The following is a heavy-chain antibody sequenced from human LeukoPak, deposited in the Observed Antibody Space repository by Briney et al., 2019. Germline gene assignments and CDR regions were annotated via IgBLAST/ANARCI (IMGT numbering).Heavy chain of an antibody. Sequence: SETLSLTCAVSGASIISNNWWSWVRQPSGKGLEWIGEIWHSGTTNYNPSLKSRVTISVDNSKTQFSLKLNSVTAADTAVYYCARGAGYCSSTSCLENNWFDPWGQGTLVTVSS. V-gene: IGHV4-4*02. J-gene: IGHJ5*02. CDR3: ARGAGYCSSTSCLENNWFDP. CDR1: GASIISNNW. CDR2: IWHSGTT. D-gene: IGHD2-2*01.